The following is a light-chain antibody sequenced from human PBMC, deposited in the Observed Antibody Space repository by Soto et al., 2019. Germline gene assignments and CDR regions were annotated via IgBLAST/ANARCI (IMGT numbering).Light chain of an antibody. CDR1: SSNIGSNT. Sequence: QSARTQPPSASRSPGQRVTISCSGHSSNIGSNTVNWYQQLPGTTPKLLIYSNNTRPSGGPDRFSGSKSGTSASLAISGLHSEDEFDYYCAAWDDGLNAHYVFGTGTKVTVL. CDR2: SNN. CDR3: AAWDDGLNAHYV. J-gene: IGLJ1*01. V-gene: IGLV1-44*01.